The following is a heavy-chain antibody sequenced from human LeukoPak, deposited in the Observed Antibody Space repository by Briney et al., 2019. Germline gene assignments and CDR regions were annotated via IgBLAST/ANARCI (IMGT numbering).Heavy chain of an antibody. CDR2: IYHSGST. J-gene: IGHJ2*01. CDR1: GYSISSGYY. D-gene: IGHD6-19*01. V-gene: IGHV4-38-2*01. Sequence: PSETLSLTCAVSGYSISSGYYWGWIRQPPGKGLEWIGSIYHSGSTYYNPSLKSRVTISVDTSKNQFSLKLSSVTAADTAVYYCARGTRIAVAHWYFDLWGRGTLVTVSS. CDR3: ARGTRIAVAHWYFDL.